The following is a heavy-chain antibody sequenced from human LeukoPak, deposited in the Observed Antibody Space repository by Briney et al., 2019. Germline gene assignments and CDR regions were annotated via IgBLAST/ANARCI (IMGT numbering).Heavy chain of an antibody. V-gene: IGHV6-1*01. J-gene: IGHJ4*02. CDR1: GDSVSGSSPA. Sequence: SQTLSLTCAISGDSVSGSSPAWNWIRHSPSRGLEWLGRTYYRSKWFTDYAGSVGSRISINPDTTNNQFSLHLNLVTPEDTAVYYCARDYRGFYFDFWGQGTLVTVSS. CDR3: ARDYRGFYFDF. D-gene: IGHD3-16*02. CDR2: TYYRSKWFT.